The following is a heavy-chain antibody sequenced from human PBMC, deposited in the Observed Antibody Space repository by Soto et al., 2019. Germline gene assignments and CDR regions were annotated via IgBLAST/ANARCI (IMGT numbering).Heavy chain of an antibody. CDR2: INPNSGAT. D-gene: IGHD7-27*01. V-gene: IGHV1-2*06. Sequence: ASVKGSCKASGYTFTGYFIHWLRHAPGQGLEWMGRINPNSGATNYARKFQDRVTMTRDTSINTAYMELSSLRSDDTAIYYCAHLTPTPDWFDPWGQGTLVTVSS. J-gene: IGHJ5*02. CDR3: AHLTPTPDWFDP. CDR1: GYTFTGYF.